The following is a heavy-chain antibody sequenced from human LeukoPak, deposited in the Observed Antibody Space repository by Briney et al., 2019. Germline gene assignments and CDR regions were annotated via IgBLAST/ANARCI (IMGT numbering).Heavy chain of an antibody. D-gene: IGHD2-2*01. CDR2: ISSSSTYI. CDR1: GFTFDSYG. CDR3: ARAYCSSTRCSYYFDS. Sequence: GGSLRLSCAASGFTFDSYGMNWVRQAPGKGLEWISSISSSSTYIYYADSVKGRFTISRDNAKISLYLQMNSLRAEDTAVYYCARAYCSSTRCSYYFDSWGQGTLVTVSS. J-gene: IGHJ4*02. V-gene: IGHV3-21*01.